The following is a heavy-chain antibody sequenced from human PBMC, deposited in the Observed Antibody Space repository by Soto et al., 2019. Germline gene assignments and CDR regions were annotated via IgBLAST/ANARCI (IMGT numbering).Heavy chain of an antibody. V-gene: IGHV1-69*01. D-gene: IGHD1-7*01. Sequence: QVQLVQSGAEVKKPGSSVKVSCKASGGTFSSYAISWVRQAPGQGLEWMGGIIPIFGTANYAQKFQGRVTITADESTSTAYMELSSMRYEDTAVYYCARDSPLTGTTVYYYYGMDVWGQGTPVTVSS. CDR3: ARDSPLTGTTVYYYYGMDV. CDR2: IIPIFGTA. J-gene: IGHJ6*02. CDR1: GGTFSSYA.